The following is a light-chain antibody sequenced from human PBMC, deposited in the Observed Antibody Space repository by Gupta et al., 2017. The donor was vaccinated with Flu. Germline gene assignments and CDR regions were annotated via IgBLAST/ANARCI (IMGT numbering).Light chain of an antibody. CDR1: PSVSSSY. V-gene: IGKV3-20*01. CDR2: GAS. J-gene: IGKJ5*01. CDR3: QQYGSSPTT. Sequence: EIRFTPSPGTLSLSPPERSTLLCRATPSVSSSYLAWYQQKPCQAPRLLIYGASSRATGIPDRFSGSGSGTDFTLTISRLDPEDFAVYYCQQYGSSPTTFAQGTRLEIK.